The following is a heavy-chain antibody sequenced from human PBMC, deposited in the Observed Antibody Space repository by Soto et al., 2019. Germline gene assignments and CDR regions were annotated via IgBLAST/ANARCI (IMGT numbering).Heavy chain of an antibody. CDR3: AKDYTPYYYDSSGLLLNTFDI. J-gene: IGHJ3*02. D-gene: IGHD3-22*01. Sequence: PGGSLRLSCAASGFTFSSYAMIWVRQAPGKGLEWVSAISGSGGSTYYADSVKGRFTISRDNSKNTLYLQMNSLRAEDTAVYYCAKDYTPYYYDSSGLLLNTFDIWGQGTMVTVSS. CDR1: GFTFSSYA. V-gene: IGHV3-23*01. CDR2: ISGSGGST.